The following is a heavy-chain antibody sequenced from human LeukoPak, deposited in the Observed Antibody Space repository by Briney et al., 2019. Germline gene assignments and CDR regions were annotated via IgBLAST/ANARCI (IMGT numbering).Heavy chain of an antibody. Sequence: GGSLRLSCAASGFTFSSYWMSWVRQAPGEGLEWVANMKQDGSEKYYVDSVKGRFTISRDNAKNSLYLQMNSLRAEDTAVYYCARGGYSYDLFDYWGQGTLVTVSS. CDR2: MKQDGSEK. CDR1: GFTFSSYW. J-gene: IGHJ4*02. CDR3: ARGGYSYDLFDY. D-gene: IGHD5-18*01. V-gene: IGHV3-7*01.